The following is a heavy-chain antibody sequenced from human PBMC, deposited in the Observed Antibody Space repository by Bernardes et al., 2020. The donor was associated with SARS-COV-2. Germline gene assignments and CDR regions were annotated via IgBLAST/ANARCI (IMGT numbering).Heavy chain of an antibody. Sequence: SQTLSLTCTVSSGSISNSNYYWGWIRQPPGKGLEWIGSIYSSGTTYKNPSLQSRVTKSVDTSKNQFSLRLTSVTAADTAVYYCARQHLGGVTIFGVVTTDRYFDYWGQGTLVTVSS. J-gene: IGHJ4*02. V-gene: IGHV4-39*01. D-gene: IGHD3-3*01. CDR1: SGSISNSNYY. CDR3: ARQHLGGVTIFGVVTTDRYFDY. CDR2: IYSSGTT.